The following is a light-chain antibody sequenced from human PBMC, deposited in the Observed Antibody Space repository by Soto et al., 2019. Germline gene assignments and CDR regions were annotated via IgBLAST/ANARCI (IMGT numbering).Light chain of an antibody. V-gene: IGKV3D-15*01. CDR1: QSVGSS. J-gene: IGKJ5*01. Sequence: EIVMTQSPATLSVSPGERATLSCRASQSVGSSLAWYQQRPGQAPRLLIYDASTRATGIPARFSGSGSGAEFTLIISSLQSEDFAVYYCQQYSYWPLSCGRRTGLEIE. CDR2: DAS. CDR3: QQYSYWPLS.